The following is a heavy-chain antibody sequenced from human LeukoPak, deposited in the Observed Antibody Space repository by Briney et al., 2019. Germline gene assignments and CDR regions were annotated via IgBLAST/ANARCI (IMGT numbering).Heavy chain of an antibody. CDR1: GYTFTGYY. Sequence: ASVKVSCKASGYTFTGYYIHWVRQAPGQGLEWMGRINPNSGGTNYAQKLQGRVTMTTDTSTSTAYMELRSLRSDDTAVYYCARTRNRNYYGSGSYGCFDYWGQGTLVTVSS. CDR3: ARTRNRNYYGSGSYGCFDY. D-gene: IGHD3-10*01. CDR2: INPNSGGT. J-gene: IGHJ4*02. V-gene: IGHV1-2*06.